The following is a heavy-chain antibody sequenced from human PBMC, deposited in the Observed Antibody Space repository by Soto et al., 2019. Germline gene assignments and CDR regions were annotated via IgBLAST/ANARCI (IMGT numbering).Heavy chain of an antibody. Sequence: QVQLVESGGGVVQPGSSLRLSCTASGFTFSIYAMHWVRQAPGKGLEWVSIISFDGKNIDYARSVRGRFTISRDNSQNTLYLQMDSLRTEDTAVYYCARMDFYCRGRNCFSGDYAMDVWGQGTTVTVSS. D-gene: IGHD2-15*01. CDR1: GFTFSIYA. CDR3: ARMDFYCRGRNCFSGDYAMDV. V-gene: IGHV3-30*04. J-gene: IGHJ6*02. CDR2: ISFDGKNI.